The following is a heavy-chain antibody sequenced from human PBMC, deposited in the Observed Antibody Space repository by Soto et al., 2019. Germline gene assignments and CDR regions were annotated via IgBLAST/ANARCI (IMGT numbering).Heavy chain of an antibody. D-gene: IGHD6-25*01. J-gene: IGHJ5*02. V-gene: IGHV4-59*01. CDR1: DGSLSSYY. Sequence: SGTLSLTCTFSDGSLSSYYWTWIRQSPGKGLEWIGYVYFSGNTNYNPSLKSRVTISIDTSKNQFSLRLASVTAADTAFYYCGSVRPSGYVLSWGQGTLVTVSS. CDR3: GSVRPSGYVLS. CDR2: VYFSGNT.